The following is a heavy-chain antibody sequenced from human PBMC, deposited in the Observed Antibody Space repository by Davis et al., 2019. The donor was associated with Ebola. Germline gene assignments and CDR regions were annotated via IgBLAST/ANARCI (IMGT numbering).Heavy chain of an antibody. V-gene: IGHV4-30-2*01. CDR2: MYHSGST. D-gene: IGHD3-10*01. CDR1: GGSISSGGYS. CDR3: ARGQGLLWFRAHAFDI. J-gene: IGHJ3*02. Sequence: MPSETLSLTCAVSGGSISSGGYSWSWIRQPPGKGLEWIGYMYHSGSTYYNPSLKSRVTISVDRSKNQFSLKLSSVTAADTAVYYCARGQGLLWFRAHAFDIWGQGTMVTVSS.